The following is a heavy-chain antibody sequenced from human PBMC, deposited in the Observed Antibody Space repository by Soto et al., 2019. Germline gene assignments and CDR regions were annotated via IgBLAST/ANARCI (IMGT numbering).Heavy chain of an antibody. CDR1: GCRFTSYW. Sequence: PGECLTSSCRPSGCRFTSYWIAWVRQMPGKGQEWMGIIFPSDSDTRYSPSFQGQVTISADRSTSTVFLQWASLKASDTAVYFCARKDKSGYFNWFDPWGQGTLVTVSS. CDR3: ARKDKSGYFNWFDP. CDR2: IFPSDSDT. J-gene: IGHJ5*02. D-gene: IGHD3-22*01. V-gene: IGHV5-51*01.